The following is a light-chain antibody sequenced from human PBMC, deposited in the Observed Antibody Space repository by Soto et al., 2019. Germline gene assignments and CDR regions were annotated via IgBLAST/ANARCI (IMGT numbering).Light chain of an antibody. CDR3: QSYDSSNPHVV. CDR1: SGSFASNY. V-gene: IGLV6-57*04. CDR2: EDN. J-gene: IGLJ2*01. Sequence: NFMLTQPHSVSESPGKTVTISCTRSSGSFASNYVQWYQQRPGSAPTTVIYEDNQRPSGVPDRFSGSIDSSSNSASLTISGLKTEDEADYYCQSYDSSNPHVVFGGGTKLTVL.